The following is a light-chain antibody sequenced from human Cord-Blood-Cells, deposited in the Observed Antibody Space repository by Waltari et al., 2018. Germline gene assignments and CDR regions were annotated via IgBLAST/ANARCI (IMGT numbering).Light chain of an antibody. V-gene: IGKV1-6*01. J-gene: IGKJ1*01. CDR1: QGIRND. Sequence: AIQMTQSPSSLSASVGDRVTITRRASQGIRNDLGWYQQKPGKAPKLLIYAASSLQSGFPPRFSGSRSGADFTLTISSLQPEDFATYYCLQDYNCPGTFGQGTKVEIK. CDR2: AAS. CDR3: LQDYNCPGT.